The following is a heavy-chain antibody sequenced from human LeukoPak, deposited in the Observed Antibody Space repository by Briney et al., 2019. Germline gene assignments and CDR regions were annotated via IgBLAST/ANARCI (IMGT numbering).Heavy chain of an antibody. CDR1: GFTFSTYT. Sequence: GGSLRLSCAASGFTFSTYTMNWVRQAPRKGLEWVSSISSSSSYIYYADSVKGRFTISRDNAKNSLYLQMNSLRAEDTAVYYCARDGDIVVVPADLDYWGQGTLVTVSS. D-gene: IGHD2-2*01. V-gene: IGHV3-21*01. CDR3: ARDGDIVVVPADLDY. J-gene: IGHJ4*02. CDR2: ISSSSSYI.